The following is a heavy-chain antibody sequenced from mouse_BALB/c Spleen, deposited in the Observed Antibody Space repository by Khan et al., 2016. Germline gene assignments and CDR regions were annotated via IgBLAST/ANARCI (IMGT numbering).Heavy chain of an antibody. Sequence: QVQLQQSGAELARPGASVKLSCKASGYTFTSYWMQWVKQRPGQGLEWIGAIYPGDGDTRYTQKFKGKATLTADKSSSTAYMHLSSLASEDSAVYYCASGVPCDYWGQGTTLTVSS. CDR1: GYTFTSYW. V-gene: IGHV1-87*01. J-gene: IGHJ2*01. CDR3: ASGVPCDY. CDR2: IYPGDGDT. D-gene: IGHD2-14*01.